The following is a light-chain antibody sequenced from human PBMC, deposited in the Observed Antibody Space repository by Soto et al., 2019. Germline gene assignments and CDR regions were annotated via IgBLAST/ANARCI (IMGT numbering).Light chain of an antibody. CDR1: ALPKQY. CDR2: KDS. V-gene: IGLV3-25*02. Sequence: SYARTQPPSVSVSPGQTARITCSGDALPKQYAYWYQQKPGQAPVLVIYKDSERPSGIPERFSGSSSGTTVTLTISGVQAEDEADYYCQSADSSGTPWVFGGGTKVTVL. CDR3: QSADSSGTPWV. J-gene: IGLJ3*02.